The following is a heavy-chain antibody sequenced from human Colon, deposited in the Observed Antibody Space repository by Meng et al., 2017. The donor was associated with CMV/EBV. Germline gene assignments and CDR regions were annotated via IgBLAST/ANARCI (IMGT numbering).Heavy chain of an antibody. CDR3: ARGGGYFSAGSYPAYFDQ. CDR1: GGSISSSSYY. J-gene: IGHJ4*02. V-gene: IGHV4-39*02. D-gene: IGHD3-10*01. Sequence: SETLSLTCTVSGGSISSSSYYWGWVRQPPGQGFEWIGSLYYTGSTYYNPSLGSQVTLTTDTSTNTAYMELGGLTSDDTAVYYCARGGGYFSAGSYPAYFDQWGQGTLVTVSS. CDR2: LYYTGST.